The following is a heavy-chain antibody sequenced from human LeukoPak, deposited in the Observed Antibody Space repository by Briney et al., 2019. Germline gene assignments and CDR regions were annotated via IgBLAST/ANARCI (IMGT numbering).Heavy chain of an antibody. CDR3: ARDLYCSSTSCYMGFFDY. J-gene: IGHJ4*02. D-gene: IGHD2-2*02. CDR1: GFTFSSYS. Sequence: SGGSLRLSCAVSGFTFSSYSMNWVRQAPGKGLEWVSSISSSSSYIYYADSVKGRFTISRDNAKNSLYLQMNSLRAEDTAVYYCARDLYCSSTSCYMGFFDYWGQGTLVTVSS. V-gene: IGHV3-21*01. CDR2: ISSSSSYI.